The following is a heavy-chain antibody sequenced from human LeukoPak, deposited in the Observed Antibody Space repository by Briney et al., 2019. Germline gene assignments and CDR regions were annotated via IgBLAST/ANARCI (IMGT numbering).Heavy chain of an antibody. J-gene: IGHJ4*02. CDR2: IWYDGSNK. D-gene: IGHD1-26*01. Sequence: GGSLRLSCAASGFTFSSYGMHWVRQAPGKGLEWVAVIWYDGSNKYYADSVKGRFTISRDNSKNTLYLQMNSLRAEDTAVHYCARDGRYSGSYYADYWGQGTLVTVSS. CDR1: GFTFSSYG. CDR3: ARDGRYSGSYYADY. V-gene: IGHV3-33*01.